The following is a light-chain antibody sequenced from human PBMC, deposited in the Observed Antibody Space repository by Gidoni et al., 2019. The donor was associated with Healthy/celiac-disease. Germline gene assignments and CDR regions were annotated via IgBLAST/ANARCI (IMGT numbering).Light chain of an antibody. CDR3: CSYAGSSTYV. V-gene: IGLV2-23*01. CDR2: EGS. CDR1: SSDVGSYNL. Sequence: QSALTQPASVSGSPGQSITIACTGTSSDVGSYNLVSWYQQPPGKAPKLMIYEGSKRPSGVSNRFSGSKSGNTASLTISGLQAEDEADYYCCSYAGSSTYVFGTGTKVPVL. J-gene: IGLJ1*01.